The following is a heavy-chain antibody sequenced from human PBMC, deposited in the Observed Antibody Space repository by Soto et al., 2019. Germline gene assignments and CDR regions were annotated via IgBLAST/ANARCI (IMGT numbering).Heavy chain of an antibody. CDR1: GGSIGRYY. V-gene: IGHV4-59*01. CDR2: MYNTGST. J-gene: IGHJ6*02. Sequence: PLETLCLTCSVSGGSIGRYYLSWIRQHPGKGLEWIGYMYNTGSTVYNPSFKSRVTISVDTSKNQFSLKLNSVTAADTAVYYCARDLWGYCGTDCYPLDVWGQGTTVTVSS. D-gene: IGHD2-21*02. CDR3: ARDLWGYCGTDCYPLDV.